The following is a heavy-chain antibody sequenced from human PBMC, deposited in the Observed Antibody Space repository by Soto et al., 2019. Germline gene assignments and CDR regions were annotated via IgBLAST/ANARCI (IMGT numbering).Heavy chain of an antibody. V-gene: IGHV4-30-4*01. Sequence: SSETLSLTCTFSGCSISSGNYYLSWIRQPPGKGLEWIGFISYSGSAYYNPSLKSRVTISVDTSKNQFSLNLSFVTAADTAVYYCATMGTPATGLYYFDYWGQGTLVTV. J-gene: IGHJ4*02. CDR3: ATMGTPATGLYYFDY. D-gene: IGHD2-15*01. CDR2: ISYSGSA. CDR1: GCSISSGNYY.